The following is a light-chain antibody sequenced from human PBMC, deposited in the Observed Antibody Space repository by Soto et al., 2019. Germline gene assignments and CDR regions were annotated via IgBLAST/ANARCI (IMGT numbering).Light chain of an antibody. CDR1: SSDVGGYNF. J-gene: IGLJ1*01. CDR2: EVS. CDR3: SSYAGSDNYV. Sequence: QSVLTQPPSASGSPGQSVTISCTGTSSDVGGYNFVSWYQQYPGKAPKLMIYEVSKRPSGVPDRFSGSKSGNTASLTVSGLQAEDEADYYCSSYAGSDNYVFGTGTTVTVL. V-gene: IGLV2-8*01.